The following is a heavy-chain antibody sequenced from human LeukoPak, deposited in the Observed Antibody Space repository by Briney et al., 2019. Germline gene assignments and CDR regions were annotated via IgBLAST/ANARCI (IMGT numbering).Heavy chain of an antibody. CDR3: VRGDDIGKHPTRAYYFDI. D-gene: IGHD3-10*01. V-gene: IGHV3-23*01. CDR1: RFTFTRHA. Sequence: GGSLRLSCAASRFTFTRHAMSWVRQAPGKGLEWVSTTGLESVHTLCADSVQGRFTVSRDNSRNTLDLQMDNLTVDDTAVYYCVRGDDIGKHPTRAYYFDIWGQGTLVSVSS. J-gene: IGHJ4*02. CDR2: TGLESVHT.